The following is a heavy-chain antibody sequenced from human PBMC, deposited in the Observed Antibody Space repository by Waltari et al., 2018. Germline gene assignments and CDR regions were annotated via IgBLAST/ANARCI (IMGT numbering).Heavy chain of an antibody. CDR3: ASFKQQLVPGFDY. D-gene: IGHD6-6*01. CDR1: GGSISSSSYY. CDR2: FYYSGST. V-gene: IGHV4-39*07. Sequence: QLQLQESGPGLVKPSETLSLTCTVPGGSISSSSYYWGWIRQPPGKGLEWIGSFYYSGSTDYNPSLKSRVTISVDTSKNQFSLKLSSVTAADTAVYYCASFKQQLVPGFDYWGQGTLVTVSS. J-gene: IGHJ4*02.